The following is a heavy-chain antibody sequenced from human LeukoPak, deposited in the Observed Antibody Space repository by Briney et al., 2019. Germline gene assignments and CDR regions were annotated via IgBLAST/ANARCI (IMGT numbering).Heavy chain of an antibody. CDR3: AREVGIAAAGRGGY. J-gene: IGHJ4*02. D-gene: IGHD6-13*01. CDR2: MNPNSGNT. CDR1: GYTFTSYG. V-gene: IGHV1-8*02. Sequence: ASVKVSCKASGYTFTSYGIRWVRQAPGQGLEWVGWMNPNSGNTGYAQKFQGRVTMTRNTTISTAYMELSSLRSEDTAVYYCAREVGIAAAGRGGYWGQGTLVTVSS.